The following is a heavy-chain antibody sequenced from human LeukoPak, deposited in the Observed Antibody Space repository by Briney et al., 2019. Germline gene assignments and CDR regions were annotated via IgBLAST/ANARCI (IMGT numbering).Heavy chain of an antibody. CDR1: GYTFTSYG. Sequence: ASVKVSCKASGYTFTSYGISRVRQAPGQGLEWMGWISAYNGNTDYAQKLQGRVTMTTDTSTSTAYMELRSLRSDDTAVYYCARDYGSGSYPGGDAFDIWGQGTMVTVSS. CDR2: ISAYNGNT. CDR3: ARDYGSGSYPGGDAFDI. V-gene: IGHV1-18*01. J-gene: IGHJ3*02. D-gene: IGHD3-10*01.